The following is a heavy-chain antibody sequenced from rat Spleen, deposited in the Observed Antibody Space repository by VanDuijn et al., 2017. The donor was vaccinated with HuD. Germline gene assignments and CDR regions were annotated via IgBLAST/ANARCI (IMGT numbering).Heavy chain of an antibody. CDR3: ARYRDTYGHVGIFDY. CDR1: GYSITSSYR. J-gene: IGHJ2*01. D-gene: IGHD2-5*01. V-gene: IGHV3-3*01. CDR2: INGAGST. Sequence: EVQLQESGPGLVKPSQSLSLTCSVTGYSITSSYRWNWIRKFPGNKLEWMGYINGAGSTSYNPSLKSRISITRDTSKNRFFLQLNSVTTEDTATYYCARYRDTYGHVGIFDYWGQGVRVTVSP.